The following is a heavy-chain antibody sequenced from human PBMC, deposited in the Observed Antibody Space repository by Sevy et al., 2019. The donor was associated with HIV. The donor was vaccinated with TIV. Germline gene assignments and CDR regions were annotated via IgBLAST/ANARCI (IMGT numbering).Heavy chain of an antibody. Sequence: GGSLRLSCVVSGFTFNCCGMTWVRQASGKGLEWVSTISGSGGSTYYADSVRGRFTMSRDNSKNMLYLQMNSLRAEDTAVYYCTTERWGFFDSTTRYLLPYFDSWGQGTLVTVSS. J-gene: IGHJ4*02. CDR1: GFTFNCCG. V-gene: IGHV3-23*01. D-gene: IGHD3-22*01. CDR2: ISGSGGST. CDR3: TTERWGFFDSTTRYLLPYFDS.